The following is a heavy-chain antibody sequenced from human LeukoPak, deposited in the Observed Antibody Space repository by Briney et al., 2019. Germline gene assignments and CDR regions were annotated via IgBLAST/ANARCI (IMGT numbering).Heavy chain of an antibody. CDR1: GGTFSSYA. CDR2: IIPIFGTA. J-gene: IGHJ4*02. CDR3: VYYVELPQYYFDY. V-gene: IGHV1-69*05. D-gene: IGHD1-26*01. Sequence: SVKVSCKASGGTFSSYAISWVRQAPGQGLEWMGGIIPIFGTANYAQKFQGRVTITTDESTSTAYMELSSLRSEDTAVYYCVYYVELPQYYFDYSGQGTLVTVSS.